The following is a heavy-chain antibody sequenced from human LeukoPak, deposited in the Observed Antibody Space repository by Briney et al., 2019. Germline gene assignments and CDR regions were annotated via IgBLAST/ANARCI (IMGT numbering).Heavy chain of an antibody. Sequence: NSSETLSLTCAVSGGSISSGGYSWSWIRQPPGKGLEWIGYIYHSGSTYYNPSLKSRVTISVDRSKNQFSLELSSVTAADTAVYYCARWIQLWFYFDYWGQGTLVTVSS. CDR3: ARWIQLWFYFDY. J-gene: IGHJ4*02. V-gene: IGHV4-30-2*01. CDR2: IYHSGST. D-gene: IGHD5-18*01. CDR1: GGSISSGGYS.